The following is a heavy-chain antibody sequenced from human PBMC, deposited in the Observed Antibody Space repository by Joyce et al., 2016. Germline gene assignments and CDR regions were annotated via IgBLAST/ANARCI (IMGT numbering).Heavy chain of an antibody. V-gene: IGHV3-30-3*01. D-gene: IGHD3-10*01. CDR3: AREITMVRGVS. J-gene: IGHJ4*02. CDR2: ISYDGNNE. CDR1: GFSFSTYE. Sequence: HVQLVESGGGVVQPGRSLRLSCAASGFSFSTYEMHWVRQAPGKGVELVAVISYDGNNEYYADSVKGRFTISRDNSKNTLYLQMNSLRAEDTAIYYCAREITMVRGVSWGQGTLVTVSS.